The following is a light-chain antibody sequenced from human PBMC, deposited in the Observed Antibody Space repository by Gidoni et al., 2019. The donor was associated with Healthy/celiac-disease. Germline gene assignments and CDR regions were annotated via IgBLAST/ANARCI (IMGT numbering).Light chain of an antibody. CDR3: MQALQTPWT. V-gene: IGKV2-28*01. Sequence: DIVMTQSPLSLPVTPGEPASISCRSSQSLLHSNGYNYLDWYLQKPGQSPQLLIYLGYNRASGVPDRFSCSGSGTDFTLKISRVEAEYVGVYYCMQALQTPWTFGQGTKVEIK. CDR2: LGY. J-gene: IGKJ1*01. CDR1: QSLLHSNGYNY.